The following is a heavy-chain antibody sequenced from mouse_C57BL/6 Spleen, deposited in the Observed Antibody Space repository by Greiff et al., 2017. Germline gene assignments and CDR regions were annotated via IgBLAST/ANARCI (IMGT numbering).Heavy chain of an antibody. Sequence: VQLQQSGAELARPGASVKLSCKASGYTFTSYGISWVKQRTGQGLEWVGEIYPRSGNTYYNEKFKGKATLTADKSSSTAYMELRSLTSEDSAVYFCARGGSTMSTTGYAMDYWGQGASVTVSS. CDR2: IYPRSGNT. V-gene: IGHV1-81*01. D-gene: IGHD2-4*01. CDR3: ARGGSTMSTTGYAMDY. J-gene: IGHJ4*01. CDR1: GYTFTSYG.